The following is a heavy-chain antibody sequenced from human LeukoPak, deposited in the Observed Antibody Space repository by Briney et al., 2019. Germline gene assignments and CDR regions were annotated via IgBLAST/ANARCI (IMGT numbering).Heavy chain of an antibody. V-gene: IGHV3-23*01. Sequence: QPGGSLRLCCAASGFTFSSYAMSWVRQAPRKGLEFASAISSSGGSTYYVDSVEGRLTISSDNSKNTLYLQMNSLRAEDTAVYYCVKDLDYGDYGVDYWGQGTLVTVSS. D-gene: IGHD4-17*01. CDR3: VKDLDYGDYGVDY. J-gene: IGHJ4*02. CDR2: ISSSGGST. CDR1: GFTFSSYA.